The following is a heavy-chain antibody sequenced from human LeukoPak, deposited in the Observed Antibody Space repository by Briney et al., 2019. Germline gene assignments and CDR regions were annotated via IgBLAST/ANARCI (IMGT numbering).Heavy chain of an antibody. V-gene: IGHV4-34*10. CDR2: INHGGSA. Sequence: SETLSLTCTIYGRSFSGYYWSWIRQSPDKGLEWIGEINHGGSAHYTPSLKSRVAMFVDTSKNQFSLKLSSVTAADTAVYYCARSAVAGTINHWFDPWGQGTLVTVSS. CDR1: GRSFSGYY. D-gene: IGHD6-19*01. CDR3: ARSAVAGTINHWFDP. J-gene: IGHJ5*02.